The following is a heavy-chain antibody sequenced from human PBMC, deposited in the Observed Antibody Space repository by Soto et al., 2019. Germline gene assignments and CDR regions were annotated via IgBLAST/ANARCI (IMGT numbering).Heavy chain of an antibody. D-gene: IGHD3-9*01. J-gene: IGHJ5*02. Sequence: GGSLRLSCAASGFTFSSYSMNWVRQAPGKGLEWVSYISSSSTIYYADSVKGRFTISRDNAKNSLYLQMNSLRDEDTAVYYCAILRYFDWFPFDPCGQGSLVTVSS. CDR1: GFTFSSYS. CDR3: AILRYFDWFPFDP. V-gene: IGHV3-48*02. CDR2: ISSSSTI.